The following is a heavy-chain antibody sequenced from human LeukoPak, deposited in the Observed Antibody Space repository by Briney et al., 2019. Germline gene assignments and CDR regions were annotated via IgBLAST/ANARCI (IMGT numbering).Heavy chain of an antibody. CDR3: ARRGQYCSSTSCTGYYYGMDV. CDR1: GFTFSSYA. J-gene: IGHJ6*02. Sequence: GRSLRLSCAASGFTFSSYAMHWVRQAPGKGLEWVAVISYDGSNKYYADSVKGRFTISRDNSKNTLYLQMNSLRAEDTAVYYCARRGQYCSSTSCTGYYYGMDVWGQETTVTVSS. D-gene: IGHD2-2*01. V-gene: IGHV3-30-3*01. CDR2: ISYDGSNK.